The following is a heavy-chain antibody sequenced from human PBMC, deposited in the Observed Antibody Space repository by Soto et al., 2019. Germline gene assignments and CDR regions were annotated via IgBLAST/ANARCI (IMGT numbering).Heavy chain of an antibody. CDR2: ISSSSSYT. CDR3: ARDSGGYEVYYGMDV. J-gene: IGHJ6*02. Sequence: GGSLRLSCAASGFTFSDYYMSWIRHAPGKGLEWVSYISSSSSYTNYADSVKGRFTISRDNAKNSLYLQMNSLRAEDTAVYYCARDSGGYEVYYGMDVWGQGTTVTVSS. V-gene: IGHV3-11*06. D-gene: IGHD5-12*01. CDR1: GFTFSDYY.